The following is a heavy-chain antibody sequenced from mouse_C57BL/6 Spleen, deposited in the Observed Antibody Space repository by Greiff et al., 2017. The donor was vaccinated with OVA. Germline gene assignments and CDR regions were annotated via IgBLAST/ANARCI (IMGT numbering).Heavy chain of an antibody. CDR2: IHPNSGST. CDR3: ANYYGSSLWFAY. V-gene: IGHV1-64*01. CDR1: GYTFTSYW. D-gene: IGHD1-1*01. J-gene: IGHJ3*01. Sequence: QVQLQQPGAELVKPGASVKLSCKASGYTFTSYWMHWVKQRPGQGLEWIGMIHPNSGSTNYNEKLKSKATLTVDNSSSTAYMQLSSLTSEDSAVYYCANYYGSSLWFAYWGQGTLVTVSA.